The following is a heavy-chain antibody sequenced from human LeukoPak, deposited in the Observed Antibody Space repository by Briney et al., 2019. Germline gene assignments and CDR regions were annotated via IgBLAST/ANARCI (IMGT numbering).Heavy chain of an antibody. Sequence: SVKVSCKASGYTFIRYGFSWVRQAPGQGLEWMGGIIPIFGTANYAQKFQGRVTITADESTSTAYMELSSLRSEDTAVYYCARKHATAAGSPGVMDVWGQGTTVTVSS. J-gene: IGHJ6*02. CDR1: GYTFIRYG. CDR2: IIPIFGTA. V-gene: IGHV1-69*13. D-gene: IGHD6-13*01. CDR3: ARKHATAAGSPGVMDV.